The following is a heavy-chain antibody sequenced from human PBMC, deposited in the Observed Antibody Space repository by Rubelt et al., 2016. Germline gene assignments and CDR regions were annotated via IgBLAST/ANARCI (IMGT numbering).Heavy chain of an antibody. CDR3: ARHIYGARDFYYNYYMDV. CDR1: GDSISSRSYY. V-gene: IGHV4-39*01. Sequence: QLQLQESGPGLVKPSETLSLTCSVSGDSISSRSYYWGWIRQPPGKGLEWIGSIHYTGSTYYNPSLKSRVTMSAATSKNQLPRKRGSVTAADTAVYYCARHIYGARDFYYNYYMDVWGEGTTVTVSS. J-gene: IGHJ6*03. D-gene: IGHD2/OR15-2a*01. CDR2: IHYTGST.